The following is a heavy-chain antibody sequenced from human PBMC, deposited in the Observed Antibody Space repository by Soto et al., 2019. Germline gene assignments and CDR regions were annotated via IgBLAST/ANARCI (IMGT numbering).Heavy chain of an antibody. V-gene: IGHV4-34*01. CDR3: ARQGRIPAARP. Sequence: PSETLSLTCAVYGGSFSGYYWSWIRQPPGKGLEWIREINHSGSTNYNPSLKSRVTISVDTSKNQFSLKLSSVTAADTAVYYCARQGRIPAARPWGQGTLVTVSS. J-gene: IGHJ5*02. D-gene: IGHD2-2*01. CDR1: GGSFSGYY. CDR2: INHSGST.